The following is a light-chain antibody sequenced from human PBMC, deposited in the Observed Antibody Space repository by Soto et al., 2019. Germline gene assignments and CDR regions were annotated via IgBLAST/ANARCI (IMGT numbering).Light chain of an antibody. Sequence: QSALTQPASVSGSPGQSITISCIGTSSDVGSYNVVSWYQQHPGKAPKLLFYEGNKRPSGLSNRFSGSKSGNTASLAISGLQAEDEADYYCCLYAGGSTFGVFGTGTKLTVL. CDR3: CLYAGGSTFGV. V-gene: IGLV2-23*03. CDR1: SSDVGSYNV. J-gene: IGLJ1*01. CDR2: EGN.